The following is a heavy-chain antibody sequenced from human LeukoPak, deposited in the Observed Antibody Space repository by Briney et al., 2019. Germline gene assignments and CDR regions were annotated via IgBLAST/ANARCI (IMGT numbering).Heavy chain of an antibody. Sequence: PSETLSLTCTVSGGSISSGGSYWSWIRQHPGKGLEWIGYIYYSGSTYYNPSLKSRVTISVDTSKNQFSLKLSSVTAADTAVYYCARGAQLRFLEWLPAAMPDYWGQGTLVTVSS. V-gene: IGHV4-31*03. CDR2: IYYSGST. CDR3: ARGAQLRFLEWLPAAMPDY. CDR1: GGSISSGGSY. J-gene: IGHJ4*02. D-gene: IGHD3-3*01.